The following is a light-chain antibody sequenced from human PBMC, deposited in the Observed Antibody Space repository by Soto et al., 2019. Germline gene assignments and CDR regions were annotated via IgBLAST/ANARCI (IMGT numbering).Light chain of an antibody. CDR2: GAS. Sequence: EIVLTQSPGTLSLSPGARATLSCRASQSISSGFLAWYQQKPGQAPRLLIHGASSRATGIPDRFSGSGSGTDFTLTISRLEPEDFAVYYCQLLTFGGGTKVEIK. CDR3: QLLT. V-gene: IGKV3-20*01. J-gene: IGKJ4*01. CDR1: QSISSGF.